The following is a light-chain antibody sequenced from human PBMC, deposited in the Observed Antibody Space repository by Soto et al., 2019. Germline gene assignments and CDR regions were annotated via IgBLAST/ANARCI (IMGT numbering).Light chain of an antibody. CDR3: QHYNSYSEA. Sequence: DIQMTQCPFTLSGSVGDRVTITCRASQTISSWLAWYQQKPGKAPKLLIYKASTLKSGVPSRFSGSGSGTEFTLTISSLQPDDFATYYCQHYNSYSEAFGQGTKVDI. V-gene: IGKV1-5*03. CDR2: KAS. CDR1: QTISSW. J-gene: IGKJ1*01.